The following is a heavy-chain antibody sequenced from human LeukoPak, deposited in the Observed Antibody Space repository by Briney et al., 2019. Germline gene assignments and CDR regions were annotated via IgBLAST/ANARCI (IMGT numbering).Heavy chain of an antibody. CDR1: GYTFGKYA. CDR2: IDGGNGDT. CDR3: ARDQSRDIRVDFDY. D-gene: IGHD2-15*01. V-gene: IGHV1-3*01. Sequence: ASVKVSCKTSGYTFGKYAIHWVRQAPGQRFEWMGWIDGGNGDTRFSQKFQDRVSFTRDTFATTVYMEVTSLRSEDTAVYYCARDQSRDIRVDFDYWGQGTLVTVSS. J-gene: IGHJ4*02.